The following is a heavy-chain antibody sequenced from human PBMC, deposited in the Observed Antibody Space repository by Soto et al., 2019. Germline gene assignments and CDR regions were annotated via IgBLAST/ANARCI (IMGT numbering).Heavy chain of an antibody. Sequence: SETLSLTCSVSGGSISNYYWSWIRQSAEKGLEWIGRIFPGGSTNYNPSLKSRVTMSVDTSKNHFSLRLTSVTAADTAVYYCARASVGPPGGGSWIMPFDFWGQGTRVTVSS. CDR1: GGSISNYY. J-gene: IGHJ4*02. CDR2: IFPGGST. CDR3: ARASVGPPGGGSWIMPFDF. V-gene: IGHV4-4*07. D-gene: IGHD2-15*01.